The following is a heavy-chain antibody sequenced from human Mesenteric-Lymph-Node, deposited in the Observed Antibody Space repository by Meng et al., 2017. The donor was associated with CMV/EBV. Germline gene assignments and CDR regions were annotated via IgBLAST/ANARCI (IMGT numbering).Heavy chain of an antibody. J-gene: IGHJ4*02. V-gene: IGHV3-23*01. Sequence: GESLKISCEASGFTFSDYAMSWVRQAPGKGLEWVSTTSGGGTVTYYADSVKGRFTMSKDNAKKTLHLQMVSLRGEDTAGYYCARGASYHVVVDFVDSWGQGTLVTVSS. CDR1: GFTFSDYA. CDR2: TSGGGTVT. CDR3: ARGASYHVVVDFVDS. D-gene: IGHD2-21*01.